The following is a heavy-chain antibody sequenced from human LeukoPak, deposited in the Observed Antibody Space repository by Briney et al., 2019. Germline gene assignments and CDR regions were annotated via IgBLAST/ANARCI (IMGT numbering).Heavy chain of an antibody. CDR3: ARVKAGYSSSHGREYYFDY. Sequence: SETLSLTCTVSGGSISSYYWSWIRQPPGKGLEWIGYIYYSGSTNYNPSPKSRVTISVDTSKNQFSLKLSSVTAADTAVYYCARVKAGYSSSHGREYYFDYWGQGTLVTVSS. CDR1: GGSISSYY. CDR2: IYYSGST. D-gene: IGHD6-13*01. V-gene: IGHV4-59*01. J-gene: IGHJ4*02.